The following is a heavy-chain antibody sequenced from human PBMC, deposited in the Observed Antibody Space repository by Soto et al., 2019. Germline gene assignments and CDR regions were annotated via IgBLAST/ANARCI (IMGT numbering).Heavy chain of an antibody. CDR1: GFTFSNYA. J-gene: IGHJ4*02. Sequence: GSLRLSCAASGFTFSNYAMTWVRQAPGRGLEWVSTISPTGDRTYYADSVKGRFVISRDNSENTLSLQMNSLRAEDTAVYYCAKAYRISVYTDFDYWGQGTLVTASS. D-gene: IGHD1-20*01. V-gene: IGHV3-23*01. CDR3: AKAYRISVYTDFDY. CDR2: ISPTGDRT.